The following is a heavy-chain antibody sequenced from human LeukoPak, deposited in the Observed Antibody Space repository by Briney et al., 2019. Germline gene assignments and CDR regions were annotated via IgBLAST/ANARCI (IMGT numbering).Heavy chain of an antibody. D-gene: IGHD2-2*01. CDR3: ATGTGYCSSTSCYYYYYYMDV. CDR1: TGTFSSYA. Sequence: SVKVSCKASTGTFSSYAISWVRQAPGQGLEWMGGIIPIFGTANYAQKFQGRVTITADESTSTAYMELSSLRSEDTAVYYCATGTGYCSSTSCYYYYYYMDVWGKGTTVTVSS. J-gene: IGHJ6*03. V-gene: IGHV1-69*13. CDR2: IIPIFGTA.